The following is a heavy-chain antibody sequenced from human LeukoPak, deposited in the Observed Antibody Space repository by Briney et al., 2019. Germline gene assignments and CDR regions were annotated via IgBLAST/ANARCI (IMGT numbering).Heavy chain of an antibody. D-gene: IGHD2-2*01. V-gene: IGHV4-30-2*01. CDR2: IYHSGST. J-gene: IGHJ3*02. Sequence: SETLSLTCTVSGGSISSGGYYWSWIRQPPGKGLEWIGYIYHSGSTYYNPSLKSRVTISVDRSKNQFSLKLSSVTAADTAVYYCARSGVPYQLPHDAFDIWGQGTMVTVSS. CDR3: ARSGVPYQLPHDAFDI. CDR1: GGSISSGGYY.